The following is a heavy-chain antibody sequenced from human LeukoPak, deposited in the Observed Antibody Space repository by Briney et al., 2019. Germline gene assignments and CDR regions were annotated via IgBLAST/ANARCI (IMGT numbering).Heavy chain of an antibody. Sequence: ASVKVSCKTSGDTFTDYYLHWVRQAPGQGLEWVGWIHPNTGATHHAQKSQGRLTMTRDTSISTVYMELTRLRSDDTAVYYCARDMGRYSGYDYDYWGQGTLVTASS. J-gene: IGHJ4*02. D-gene: IGHD5-12*01. CDR3: ARDMGRYSGYDYDY. V-gene: IGHV1-2*02. CDR1: GDTFTDYY. CDR2: IHPNTGAT.